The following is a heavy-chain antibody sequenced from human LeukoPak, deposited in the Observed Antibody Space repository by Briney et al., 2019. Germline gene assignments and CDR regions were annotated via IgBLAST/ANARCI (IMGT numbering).Heavy chain of an antibody. J-gene: IGHJ3*02. V-gene: IGHV4-59*01. CDR2: IYYSGST. D-gene: IGHD3-10*01. CDR3: ARVGRGFGELLPHAFDI. CDR1: GGSISSYY. Sequence: PSETLSLTCTVSGGSISSYYWSWIRQPPGKGLEWIGYIYYSGSTNYNPSLKSRVTISVDTSKNQFSLKLSSVTAADTAVYYCARVGRGFGELLPHAFDIWGQGTMVTVSS.